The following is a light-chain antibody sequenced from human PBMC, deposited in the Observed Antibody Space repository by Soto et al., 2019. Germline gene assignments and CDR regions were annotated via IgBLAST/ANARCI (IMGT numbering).Light chain of an antibody. CDR2: LGS. V-gene: IGKV2-28*01. CDR3: MQGLQTPWT. J-gene: IGKJ3*01. CDR1: QSLLHNNGHNF. Sequence: DIVMTQSPLSLPVTPGEPASISCRSSQSLLHNNGHNFLDWYLQKPGQSPQLLIYLGSNRASGVPDRFSGCGSGTNFTLKINRVEAEDVGVYYCMQGLQTPWTFGPGTKVDIK.